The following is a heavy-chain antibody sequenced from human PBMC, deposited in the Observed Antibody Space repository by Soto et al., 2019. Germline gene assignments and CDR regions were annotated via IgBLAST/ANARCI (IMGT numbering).Heavy chain of an antibody. CDR1: GFTFTSYG. J-gene: IGHJ4*02. CDR3: VSDRGYGHASVPHS. D-gene: IGHD5-18*01. V-gene: IGHV3-30*13. Sequence: QAHLVESGGGVVQPGRSLRLSCAASGFTFTSYGMHWVRQAPGTRLEWVAVISYDGGLQHYADSVEGRFTISRDNSKNRVLLQMNSLRAEDTAVYYCVSDRGYGHASVPHSWGQGTLVSVSS. CDR2: ISYDGGLQ.